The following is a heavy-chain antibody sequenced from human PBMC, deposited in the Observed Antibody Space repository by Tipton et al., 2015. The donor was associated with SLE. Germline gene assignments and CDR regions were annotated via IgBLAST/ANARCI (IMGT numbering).Heavy chain of an antibody. D-gene: IGHD4-11*01. CDR3: ARYPESNYHWFGP. V-gene: IGHV4-39*07. J-gene: IGHJ5*02. CDR2: ICHSGTA. Sequence: TLSLTCTVSGGSISSSRYYWGWIRQPPGKGLEWIGSICHSGTAYYNPSLKSRVTISVDTSKNQISLKLSSVTAADTAVYYCARYPESNYHWFGPWGQGTRVTVSS. CDR1: GGSISSSRYY.